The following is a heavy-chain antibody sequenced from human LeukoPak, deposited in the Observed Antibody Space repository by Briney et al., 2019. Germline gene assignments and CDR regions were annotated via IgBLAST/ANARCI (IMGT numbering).Heavy chain of an antibody. CDR2: INRDGSRT. CDR1: GFTFSNHW. V-gene: IGHV3-74*01. D-gene: IGHD5-18*01. J-gene: IGHJ4*02. Sequence: GGSLRLSCAASGFTFSNHWMHWVRQAPGKGLMWVSRINRDGSRTDYADSVKGRFTISRDDAKNTLYLQVNSLRAEDTAVYFCARGGSDTAMVHDYWGQGTLDTVSS. CDR3: ARGGSDTAMVHDY.